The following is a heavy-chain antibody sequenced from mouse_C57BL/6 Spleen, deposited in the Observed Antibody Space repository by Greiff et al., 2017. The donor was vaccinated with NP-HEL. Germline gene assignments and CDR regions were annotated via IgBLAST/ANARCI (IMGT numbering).Heavy chain of an antibody. CDR2: IDPEDGDT. J-gene: IGHJ3*02. D-gene: IGHD1-1*01. Sequence: VQLQQSGAELVRPGASVKLSCTASGFNIKDYYMHWVKQRPEQGLEWIGRIDPEDGDTEYAPKFQGKATMTADTSSNTAYLQLSSLTSEDTAVYYCTGIYYYGSSPGWGQGTLVTVSA. CDR3: TGIYYYGSSPG. CDR1: GFNIKDYY. V-gene: IGHV14-1*01.